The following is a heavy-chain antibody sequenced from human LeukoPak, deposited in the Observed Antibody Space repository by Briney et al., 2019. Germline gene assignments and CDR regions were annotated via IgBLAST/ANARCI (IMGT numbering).Heavy chain of an antibody. CDR3: ARDGGRAVAAALDY. CDR1: GFVFTTYA. Sequence: GGSLRLSCAASGFVFTTYAMNWVRQAPGKGLEWVSSISITSGPIYYADSLRGRFTVSRDNAKNSLYLQMNSLRAEDTAVYYCARDGGRAVAAALDYWDQGTLVTVSS. CDR2: ISITSGPI. J-gene: IGHJ4*02. V-gene: IGHV3-21*01. D-gene: IGHD6-19*01.